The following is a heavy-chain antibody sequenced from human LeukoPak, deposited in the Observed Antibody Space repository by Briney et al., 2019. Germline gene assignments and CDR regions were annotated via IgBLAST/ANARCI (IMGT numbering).Heavy chain of an antibody. CDR2: IKQDGSEK. CDR3: ARDHRGQWLEWFDP. D-gene: IGHD6-19*01. V-gene: IGHV3-7*03. J-gene: IGHJ5*02. Sequence: GGSLRLSCAASGFTFSSYWMSWVRQAPGKGLEWVANIKQDGSEKYYADSVKGRFTISRDNAKNSLYLQMNSLRAEDTAVYYCARDHRGQWLEWFDPWGQGTLVTVSS. CDR1: GFTFSSYW.